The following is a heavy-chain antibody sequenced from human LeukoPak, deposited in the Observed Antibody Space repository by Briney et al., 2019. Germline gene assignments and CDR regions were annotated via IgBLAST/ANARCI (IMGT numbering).Heavy chain of an antibody. CDR1: GGSISSYY. CDR3: ARDNSGSYYDYFDY. J-gene: IGHJ4*02. D-gene: IGHD1-26*01. V-gene: IGHV4-59*01. Sequence: PSETLSLTCTVSGGSISSYYWNWIRQPPGKGLEWIAYIYYSGNTNYNPSLKSRVTISVDTSKNQFSLKLSSVTAADTAVYYCARDNSGSYYDYFDYWGQGTLVTVSS. CDR2: IYYSGNT.